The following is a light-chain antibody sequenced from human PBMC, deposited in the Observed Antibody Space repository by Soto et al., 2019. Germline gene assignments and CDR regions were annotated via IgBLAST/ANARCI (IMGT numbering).Light chain of an antibody. CDR1: QSISSY. CDR2: AAS. CDR3: QQSYSTPPYT. J-gene: IGKJ2*01. Sequence: DIQMTQSPSSLSASVGDRVTITCRASQSISSYLNWYQQKPGKAPKLLIYAASSLQSGVPSRFSGSGSGTDFTLTISSLQPEDFATYYCQQSYSTPPYTFCQWTKREIK. V-gene: IGKV1-39*01.